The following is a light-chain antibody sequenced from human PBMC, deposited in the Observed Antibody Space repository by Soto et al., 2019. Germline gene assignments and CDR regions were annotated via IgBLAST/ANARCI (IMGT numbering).Light chain of an antibody. CDR1: QSVSSSY. Sequence: EIVLTQSPGTLSLSPGERATLSCRASQSVSSSYLAWYQQKPGQAPRLLIYGASSRATGIPDRFSGSGSGRDFTVTISRLEPEDFAVYYCQQFGSSPPVTFGGGTKVEIK. V-gene: IGKV3-20*01. CDR3: QQFGSSPPVT. J-gene: IGKJ4*01. CDR2: GAS.